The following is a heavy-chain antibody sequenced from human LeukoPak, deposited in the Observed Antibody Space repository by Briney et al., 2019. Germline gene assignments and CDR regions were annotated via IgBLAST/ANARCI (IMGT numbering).Heavy chain of an antibody. CDR2: ISYDGSNK. CDR1: GFTFSSYR. CDR3: ATCSGQYCSGGSAGPFDC. Sequence: GGALRVSCAASGFTFSSYRMHGVRQAPGKGLAGVAVISYDGSNKYYADSVKGRFTISRDNSKNTLYLQMNSLRAEDTAVYYCATCSGQYCSGGSAGPFDCWGQGTLVTVSS. D-gene: IGHD2-15*01. V-gene: IGHV3-30*03. J-gene: IGHJ4*02.